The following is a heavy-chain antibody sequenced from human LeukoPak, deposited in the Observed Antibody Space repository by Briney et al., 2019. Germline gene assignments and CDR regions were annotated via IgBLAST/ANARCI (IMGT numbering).Heavy chain of an antibody. J-gene: IGHJ4*02. V-gene: IGHV4-34*01. CDR3: ARQEDTAMSSPIDY. Sequence: SETLSLTCAVYGGSFSDYYWSWIRQPPGKGLEWIGEINHSGSTNYNPSLKSRVTISIDTSRNQFSLKLSSVTAADTAVYYCARQEDTAMSSPIDYWGQGTLVTVSS. D-gene: IGHD5-18*01. CDR1: GGSFSDYY. CDR2: INHSGST.